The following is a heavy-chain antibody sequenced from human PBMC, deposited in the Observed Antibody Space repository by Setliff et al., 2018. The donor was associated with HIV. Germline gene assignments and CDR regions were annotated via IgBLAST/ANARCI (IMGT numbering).Heavy chain of an antibody. CDR3: TTKIWNWYYYYYMDV. V-gene: IGHV3-15*07. CDR2: IKSKTDGGTT. J-gene: IGHJ6*03. Sequence: GGSLRLSCAASGFTFSNAWMNWVRQAPGKGLEWVGRIKSKTDGGTTDYAAPVKGRFTISRDDSKNTLYLQMNSLKTEDTAVYYCTTKIWNWYYYYYMDVWGKGTTVTVSS. D-gene: IGHD1-7*01. CDR1: GFTFSNAW.